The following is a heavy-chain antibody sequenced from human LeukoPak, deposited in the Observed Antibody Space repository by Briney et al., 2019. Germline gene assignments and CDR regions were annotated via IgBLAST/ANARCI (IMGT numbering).Heavy chain of an antibody. CDR2: IYHSGST. Sequence: SETLSLTCAVSGGSISSGGYSWSWIRQPPGKGLEWIGFIYHSGSTYYNPSLKSRVTISVDRSKNQFSLKLSSVTAADMATYYCARSIAGDGPTHNWFGPWGQGALVTVSS. V-gene: IGHV4-30-2*01. CDR1: GGSISSGGYS. D-gene: IGHD6-13*01. CDR3: ARSIAGDGPTHNWFGP. J-gene: IGHJ5*02.